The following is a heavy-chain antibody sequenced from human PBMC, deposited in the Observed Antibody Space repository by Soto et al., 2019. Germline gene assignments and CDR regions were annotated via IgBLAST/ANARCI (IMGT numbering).Heavy chain of an antibody. CDR3: ARCLAAAGTVD. CDR2: VGGNGGRT. CDR1: GFTFSNYA. Sequence: GGSLRLSCAASGFTFSNYAMNWVRQAPGKGLEWVSGVGGNGGRTYYADPVKGRFTISRDNSKNTLYLQMNSLRADDTAVYYCARCLAAAGTVDWGQGTLVTVSS. V-gene: IGHV3-23*01. J-gene: IGHJ4*02. D-gene: IGHD6-13*01.